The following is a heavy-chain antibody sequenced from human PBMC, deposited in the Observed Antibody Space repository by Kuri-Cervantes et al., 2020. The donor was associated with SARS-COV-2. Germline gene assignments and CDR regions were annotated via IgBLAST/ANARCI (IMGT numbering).Heavy chain of an antibody. D-gene: IGHD6-6*01. CDR1: GGSISGSGYY. CDR3: ASLADPILPYSSSHNFDY. J-gene: IGHJ4*02. CDR2: IYYSGST. V-gene: IGHV4-39*01. Sequence: SETLSLTCTVSGGSISGSGYYWGWIRQPPGKGLEWIGSIYYSGSTYYNPSLKSRVTISVDTSKNQFSLKLSSVTAADTAVYYCASLADPILPYSSSHNFDYWGQGTLVTVSS.